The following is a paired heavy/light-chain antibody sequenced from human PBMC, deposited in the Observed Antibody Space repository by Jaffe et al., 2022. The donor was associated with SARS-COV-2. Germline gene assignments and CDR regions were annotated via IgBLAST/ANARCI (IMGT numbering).Light chain of an antibody. Sequence: DIVMTQSPDSLAVSLGERATINCKSSQSVLYSSNNKNYLAWYQQKPGQPPKVLIYWASTRESGVPDRFSGSGSGTDFTLTISSLQAEDVAVYYCQQYYTTPLTFGPGTKVDIK. CDR2: WAS. CDR1: QSVLYSSNNKNY. J-gene: IGKJ3*01. V-gene: IGKV4-1*01. CDR3: QQYYTTPLT.
Heavy chain of an antibody. D-gene: IGHD3-10*01. J-gene: IGHJ4*02. V-gene: IGHV3-23*01. CDR2: LSGSGEKT. CDR3: AKGQGFGESARVGYIDY. Sequence: EVQLLESGGGLVQPGGSLRLSCAASGFTFGGYAMIWVRQAPGKGLDWVSALSGSGEKTYYADSVKGRFTISRDNSKNTLYLQMNSLRAEDTAVYYCAKGQGFGESARVGYIDYWGQGTLVTVSS. CDR1: GFTFGGYA.